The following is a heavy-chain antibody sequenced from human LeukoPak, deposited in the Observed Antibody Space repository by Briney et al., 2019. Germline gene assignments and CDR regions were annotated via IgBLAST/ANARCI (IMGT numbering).Heavy chain of an antibody. D-gene: IGHD3-3*01. V-gene: IGHV4-59*11. Sequence: SETLSLTCTVSGGSISFQYWNWIRQPPGKGLEWIGYIYNSVSTNYNPSLKSRVTISVVTSKNQISLKLSSVTAADTAVYYCARGKDDFWSGYSQPFFDYWGQGTLVTVSS. CDR1: GGSISFQY. CDR3: ARGKDDFWSGYSQPFFDY. CDR2: IYNSVST. J-gene: IGHJ4*02.